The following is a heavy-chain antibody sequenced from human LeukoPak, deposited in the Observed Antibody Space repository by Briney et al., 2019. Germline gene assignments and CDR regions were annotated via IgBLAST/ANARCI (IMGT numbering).Heavy chain of an antibody. CDR3: ARSGEGGAY. V-gene: IGHV4-61*01. CDR1: GGSVSNGSYY. Sequence: PSETLSLTCTVSGGSVSNGSYYWSWIRQPPGKGLEWIGYIYYSRSTIYSPSLQGRVTIIIDTSKNQFSLNLSSVTAADTAVYYCARSGEGGAYWGQGTLVTVSS. J-gene: IGHJ4*02. D-gene: IGHD2-15*01. CDR2: IYYSRST.